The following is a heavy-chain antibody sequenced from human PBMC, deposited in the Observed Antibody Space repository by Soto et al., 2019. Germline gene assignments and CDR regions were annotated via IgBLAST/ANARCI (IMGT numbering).Heavy chain of an antibody. V-gene: IGHV3-23*01. Sequence: GGSLRLSCAASGFTFSSYAMSWVRQAPGKGLEWVSAISGSGGSTYYADSVKGRFSISRDNSKNTLYLQMNSLRAEDTAVYYCAKLPQGDYYDSSGYYGAFDIWGQGTMVTVSS. J-gene: IGHJ3*02. D-gene: IGHD3-22*01. CDR3: AKLPQGDYYDSSGYYGAFDI. CDR1: GFTFSSYA. CDR2: ISGSGGST.